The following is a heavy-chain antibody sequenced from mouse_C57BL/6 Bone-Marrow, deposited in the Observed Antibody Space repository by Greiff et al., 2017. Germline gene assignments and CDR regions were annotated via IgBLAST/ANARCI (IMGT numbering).Heavy chain of an antibody. CDR1: GYTFTSYW. CDR2: IYPSDSET. J-gene: IGHJ2*01. D-gene: IGHD4-1*01. Sequence: VQLKKMGEERVRPRSSVKLSCKASGYTFTSYWMDWVKQRPGQGLEWIGNIYPSDSETHYNQKFKDKATLTVDKSSSTAYMQLSSLTSEDSAVYYCASRRTGLLGYWGQGTTLTVSS. CDR3: ASRRTGLLGY. V-gene: IGHV1-61*01.